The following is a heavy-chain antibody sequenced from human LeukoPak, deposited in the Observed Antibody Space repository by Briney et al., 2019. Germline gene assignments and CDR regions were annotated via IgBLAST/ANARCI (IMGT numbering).Heavy chain of an antibody. CDR3: ARIRRDGYSPGGYFDY. Sequence: SETLSLTCTVSGGSISSSSYYWGWIRQPPGKGLEWIGSIYYSGSTYYNPSLKSRVTISVDTSKNQFSLKLSSVTAADTAVYYCARIRRDGYSPGGYFDYWGQGTLVTVSS. CDR2: IYYSGST. V-gene: IGHV4-39*07. J-gene: IGHJ4*02. CDR1: GGSISSSSYY. D-gene: IGHD5-24*01.